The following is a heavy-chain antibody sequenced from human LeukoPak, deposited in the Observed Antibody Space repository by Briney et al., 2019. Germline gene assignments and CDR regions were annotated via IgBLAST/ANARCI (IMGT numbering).Heavy chain of an antibody. CDR2: ISSNGGST. CDR3: ARDHSSSWSFDY. J-gene: IGHJ4*02. V-gene: IGHV3-64*01. CDR1: GFTFSSYA. Sequence: PGGSLRLSCAASGFTFSSYAMHWVRQAPGKGLEYVSAISSNGGSTYYANSVKGRFTISRDNSKNTLYLQMGSLRAEDMAVYYCARDHSSSWSFDYWGQGTLVTVSS. D-gene: IGHD6-6*01.